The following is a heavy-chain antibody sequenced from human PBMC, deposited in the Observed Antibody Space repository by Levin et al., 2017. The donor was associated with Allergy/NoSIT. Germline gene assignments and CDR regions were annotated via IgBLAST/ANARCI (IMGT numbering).Heavy chain of an antibody. Sequence: GESLKISCAASGFTFSNAWMSWVRQAPGKGLEWVGRIKSNTDGGATDYAAPVKGRFTISRDDSKNTLYLQMNSLKTEDTAVYYCTTGYCSSASCFNGNWFDPWGQGTLVTVSS. CDR3: TTGYCSSASCFNGNWFDP. V-gene: IGHV3-15*01. CDR2: IKSNTDGGAT. J-gene: IGHJ5*02. CDR1: GFTFSNAW. D-gene: IGHD2-2*01.